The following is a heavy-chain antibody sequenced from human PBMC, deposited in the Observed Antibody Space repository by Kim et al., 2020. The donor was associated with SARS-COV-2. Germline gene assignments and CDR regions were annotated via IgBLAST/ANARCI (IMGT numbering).Heavy chain of an antibody. V-gene: IGHV4-59*08. CDR1: GGSISSYY. CDR3: ARSYQRGRVGYGMDV. D-gene: IGHD2-2*01. J-gene: IGHJ6*02. CDR2: IYYSGST. Sequence: SETLSLTCTVSGGSISSYYWSWIRQPPGKGLEWIGYIYYSGSTNYNPSLKSRVTISVDTSKNQFSLKLSSVTAADTAVYYCARSYQRGRVGYGMDVWGQGTTVTVSS.